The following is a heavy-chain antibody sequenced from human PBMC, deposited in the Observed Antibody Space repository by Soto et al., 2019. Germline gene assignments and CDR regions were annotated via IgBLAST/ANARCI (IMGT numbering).Heavy chain of an antibody. CDR3: ARGADRGVDY. D-gene: IGHD3-16*02. Sequence: QVQLVQSGAEVRQPGASVKVSCKTSGYTFTSYDINWMRQATGQGLEWMGWVNPNSGNTRIVQNFQGRVTMTRDTSLGTVYMELSSLTSDDTAVYYCARGADRGVDYRGQGTLVTVSS. V-gene: IGHV1-8*01. CDR1: GYTFTSYD. J-gene: IGHJ4*02. CDR2: VNPNSGNT.